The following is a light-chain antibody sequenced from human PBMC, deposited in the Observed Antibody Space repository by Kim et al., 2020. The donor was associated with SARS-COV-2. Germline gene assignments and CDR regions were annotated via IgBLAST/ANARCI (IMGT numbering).Light chain of an antibody. CDR3: QQYNGFPYT. J-gene: IGKJ2*01. CDR1: QSISLW. CDR2: KAS. Sequence: DIQMTQSPSTLSASVGDRVNITCRASQSISLWLAWHQQKPGKAPHLLIHKASTLQSGVPSRFSGTGSGTDFTLTISSLRPDDFATYFCQQYNGFPYTFGQGTKLEI. V-gene: IGKV1-5*03.